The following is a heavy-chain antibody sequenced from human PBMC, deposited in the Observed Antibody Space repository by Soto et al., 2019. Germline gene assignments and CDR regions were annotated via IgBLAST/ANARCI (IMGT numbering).Heavy chain of an antibody. Sequence: EVQLLESGGGLVQPGGSLRPSGAGPGFPFFNFAMNWVRRAPGRGLEGVSTIVGGGDAAFFADSVRGRFTISRDNSKDTVTLQMNSLGVDDTAVYYCARKVPGSTSRPDYWYFDLWGRGTLVTVSS. V-gene: IGHV3-23*01. J-gene: IGHJ2*01. CDR2: IVGGGDAA. D-gene: IGHD3-10*01. CDR3: ARKVPGSTSRPDYWYFDL. CDR1: GFPFFNFA.